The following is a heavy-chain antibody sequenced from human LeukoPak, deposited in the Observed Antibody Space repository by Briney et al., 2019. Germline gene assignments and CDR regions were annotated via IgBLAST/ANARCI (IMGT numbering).Heavy chain of an antibody. CDR1: GFTFDDYA. J-gene: IGHJ4*02. CDR2: ISWNSGSI. Sequence: GRSLRLSCAASGFTFDDYAMHWVRQAPGKGLEWGSGISWNSGSIGYADSVKGRFTISRDNAKNSLYLQMNSLRAEDTALYYCAKDRYYYDSSGNFDYWGQGTLVTVSS. D-gene: IGHD3-22*01. CDR3: AKDRYYYDSSGNFDY. V-gene: IGHV3-9*01.